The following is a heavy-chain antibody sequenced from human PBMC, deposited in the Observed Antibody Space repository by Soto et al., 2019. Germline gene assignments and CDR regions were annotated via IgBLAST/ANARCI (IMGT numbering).Heavy chain of an antibody. V-gene: IGHV3-48*02. D-gene: IGHD3-22*01. J-gene: IGHJ4*02. CDR2: ISSSSSTI. CDR1: GFTFSSYS. Sequence: PGGSLRLSCAASGFTFSSYSMNWVRQAPGKGLEWVSYISSSSSTIYYADSVKGRFTISRDNAKNSLYLQMNSLRDEDTAVYYCAIGRLFDYYDSSGHDPELDYWGQGTLVTVSS. CDR3: AIGRLFDYYDSSGHDPELDY.